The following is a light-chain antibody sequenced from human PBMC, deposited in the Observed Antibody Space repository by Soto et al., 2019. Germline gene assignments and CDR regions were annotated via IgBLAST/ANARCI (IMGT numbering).Light chain of an antibody. J-gene: IGLJ2*01. CDR1: SSDVGNYNY. CDR3: NSYAGTNNVV. V-gene: IGLV2-8*01. Sequence: QSVLTQPPSASGSPGQSVTISCTGNSSDVGNYNYVSWYQQHPGKAPKLMIYEVSKRPSGVPDRFSGSKSGNTASLTVSGLQAEDEADYYCNSYAGTNNVVFGGGTKLTVL. CDR2: EVS.